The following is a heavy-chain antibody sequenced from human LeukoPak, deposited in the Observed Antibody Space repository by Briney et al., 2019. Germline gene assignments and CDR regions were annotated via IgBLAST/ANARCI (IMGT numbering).Heavy chain of an antibody. V-gene: IGHV1-69*13. CDR3: PRDSITFFVVVTPRRFYFDY. J-gene: IGHJ4*02. CDR1: GGTFGSYA. D-gene: IGHD3-3*01. CDR2: IIPIFGTA. Sequence: SVKVSCKASGGTFGSYAISWVRQAPGQGLEWMGGIIPIFGTANYAQKFQGRVTITADESTSPAYMELSSLSSEDTAVYYCPRDSITFFVVVTPRRFYFDYGGQGTLVTVSS.